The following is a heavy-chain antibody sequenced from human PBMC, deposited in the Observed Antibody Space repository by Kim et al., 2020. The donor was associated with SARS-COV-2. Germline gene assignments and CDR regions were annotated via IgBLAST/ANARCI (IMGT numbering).Heavy chain of an antibody. CDR2: GGDT. J-gene: IGHJ4*02. V-gene: IGHV1-2*02. Sequence: GGDTNYAQNFQGRVTVNRDTSISTVYMEVSNLRSDDTAVYYCATGSRFFDFWGQGTPVTVSS. D-gene: IGHD3-10*01. CDR3: ATGSRFFDF.